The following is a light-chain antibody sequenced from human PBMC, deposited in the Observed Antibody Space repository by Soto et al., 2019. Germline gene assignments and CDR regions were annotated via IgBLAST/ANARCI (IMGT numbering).Light chain of an antibody. J-gene: IGLJ1*01. Sequence: QSALTQPASMSGSPGQSITISCIGTSSDVGAYNYVSWYQQHPGKAPKLMIYEVSNRPSGVSSRFSGSKSGNTASLTISGLQAEDEADYYCTSYTSSSTDVFGTGTKLTVL. CDR2: EVS. CDR3: TSYTSSSTDV. V-gene: IGLV2-14*01. CDR1: SSDVGAYNY.